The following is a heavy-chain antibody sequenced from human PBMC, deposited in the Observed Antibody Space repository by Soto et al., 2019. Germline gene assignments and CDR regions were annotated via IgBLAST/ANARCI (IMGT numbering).Heavy chain of an antibody. D-gene: IGHD3-22*01. CDR1: GGSFSGYY. J-gene: IGHJ4*02. CDR2: INHSGST. CDR3: ARAAIVVVITTSPYGYYFDY. Sequence: SETLSLTCAVYGGSFSGYYWSWIRQPPGKGLEWIGEINHSGSTNYNPSLKSRVTISVDTSKNQFSLKLSSVTAADTAVYYCARAAIVVVITTSPYGYYFDYWGQGTLVTVSS. V-gene: IGHV4-34*01.